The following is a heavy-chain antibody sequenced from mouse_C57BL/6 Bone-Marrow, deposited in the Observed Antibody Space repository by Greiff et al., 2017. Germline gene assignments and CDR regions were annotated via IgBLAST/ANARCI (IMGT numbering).Heavy chain of an antibody. CDR1: CYSITSGYY. J-gene: IGHJ1*03. Sequence: EVKLAESGPGPVKPSQPLSLTCPVTCYSITSGYYWNWIRQVSGDKMEWLGYISYDGSNNYNPSLKNRISITRDTSTNQFFLKLNSVTTEDTATYYCAREGILYWYFDVWGTGTTVTVSA. CDR2: ISYDGSN. V-gene: IGHV3-6*01. D-gene: IGHD1-1*01. CDR3: AREGILYWYFDV.